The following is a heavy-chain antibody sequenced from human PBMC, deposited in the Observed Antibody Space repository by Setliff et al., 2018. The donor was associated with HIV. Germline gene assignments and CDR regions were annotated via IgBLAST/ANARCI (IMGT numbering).Heavy chain of an antibody. D-gene: IGHD3-10*01. CDR1: GGSIRSYY. V-gene: IGHV4-4*09. Sequence: SETLSLTCNVSGGSIRSYYWSWIRQPPGEGLEWIGWIGYIYKGGSTYYNPSLKSRVTMSEDTSKNQFSLKLRSVTAVDTAVYCCARSALWFGEADWYFDLWGRGTLVTVSS. CDR2: IYKGGST. CDR3: ARSALWFGEADWYFDL. J-gene: IGHJ2*01.